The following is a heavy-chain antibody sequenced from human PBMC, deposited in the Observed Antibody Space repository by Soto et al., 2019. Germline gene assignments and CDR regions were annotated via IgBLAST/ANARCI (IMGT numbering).Heavy chain of an antibody. CDR1: GGSVSGGSYF. CDR3: AREGRMGTFDY. V-gene: IGHV4-61*01. D-gene: IGHD1-1*01. CDR2: FYYSGST. Sequence: QVQLQESGPGLVRPSETLSLTCTVSGGSVSGGSYFWSWVRQPPGKGLEWIGYFYYSGSTKYNPSLKSRVTILEDTSKNQSSLKLHSVTAADTAVYYCAREGRMGTFDYWGQGALVTVSS. J-gene: IGHJ4*02.